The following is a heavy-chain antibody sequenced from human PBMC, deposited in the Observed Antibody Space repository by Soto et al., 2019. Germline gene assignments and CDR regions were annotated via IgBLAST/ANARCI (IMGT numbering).Heavy chain of an antibody. Sequence: EVQLVESGGGLVRPGRSLRLSCAASGFTFDDYAMHWVRQAPGKGMEWVSGISWHSGSIGYADSVKGRFTISRDNAKNSLYLQMNSLRAEDTALYYCATSGWYTGYFDYWGQGTLVTVSS. V-gene: IGHV3-9*01. CDR2: ISWHSGSI. CDR3: ATSGWYTGYFDY. J-gene: IGHJ4*02. D-gene: IGHD6-19*01. CDR1: GFTFDDYA.